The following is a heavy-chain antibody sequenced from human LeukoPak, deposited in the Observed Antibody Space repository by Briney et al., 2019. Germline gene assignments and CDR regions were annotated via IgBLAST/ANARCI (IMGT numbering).Heavy chain of an antibody. CDR2: IRYDGSNK. J-gene: IGHJ1*01. CDR1: GFTFSSYG. Sequence: GGSLRLSCAASGFTFSSYGMHWVRQAPGKGLEWVAFIRYDGSNKYYADSVKGRFTTSRDNSKNTLYLQMNSLRAEDTAVYYCAKDPSNPRTPYIVVVPAAPGYFQHWGQGTLVTVSS. D-gene: IGHD2-2*01. V-gene: IGHV3-30*02. CDR3: AKDPSNPRTPYIVVVPAAPGYFQH.